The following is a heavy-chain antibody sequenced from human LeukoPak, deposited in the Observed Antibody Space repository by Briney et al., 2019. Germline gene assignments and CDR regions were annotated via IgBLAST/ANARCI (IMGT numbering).Heavy chain of an antibody. J-gene: IGHJ3*02. D-gene: IGHD1-26*01. V-gene: IGHV1-3*01. CDR3: AIHVAVGATTPVTDAAFDI. CDR2: INAGNGNT. CDR1: GYTFTSYA. Sequence: GASVKVSCKASGYTFTSYAMHWVRQAPGQRLEWMGWINAGNGNTKYSQKFQGRVTITRDTSASTAYMELSSLRSEDTAVYYCAIHVAVGATTPVTDAAFDIWGQGTMVTVSS.